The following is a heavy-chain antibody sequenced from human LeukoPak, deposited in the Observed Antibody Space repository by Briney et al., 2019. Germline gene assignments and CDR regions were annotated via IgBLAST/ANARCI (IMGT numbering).Heavy chain of an antibody. J-gene: IGHJ5*02. CDR3: ARHRRRSIIGTASSRGFDP. CDR2: IYPGDSDT. Sequence: RGESLKISCKGSGYSFTSYWIGWVRQMPGKGLEWMGIIYPGDSDTRYSPSFQGQVTISADKSISTAYLQWSSLKASDTAMYYCARHRRRSIIGTASSRGFDPWGQGTLVTVSS. D-gene: IGHD3-10*01. CDR1: GYSFTSYW. V-gene: IGHV5-51*01.